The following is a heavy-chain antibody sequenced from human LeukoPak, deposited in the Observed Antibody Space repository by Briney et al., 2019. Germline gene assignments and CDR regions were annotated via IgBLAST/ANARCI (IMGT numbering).Heavy chain of an antibody. CDR1: GGSISSSY. Sequence: YPSETLSLTCTVSGGSISSSYCSWIRQPPGKGLEWIGYIYHSESTNYNPSLKGRVTISVDTSKNQFSLKLSSVTAADTAVYYCARQAGGTSGPFDYWGQGTLVTVSS. CDR2: IYHSEST. CDR3: ARQAGGTSGPFDY. V-gene: IGHV4-59*08. J-gene: IGHJ4*02. D-gene: IGHD4-23*01.